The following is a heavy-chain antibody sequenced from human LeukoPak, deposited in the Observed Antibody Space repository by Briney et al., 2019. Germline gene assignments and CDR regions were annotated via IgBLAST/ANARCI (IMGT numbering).Heavy chain of an antibody. CDR1: GFTFSSYW. CDR3: ARGPNYCSSTSCYATGFDY. V-gene: IGHV3-7*01. J-gene: IGHJ4*02. D-gene: IGHD2-2*01. CDR2: IKQDGSEK. Sequence: PGGSLRHSCAASGFTFSSYWMSWVRQAPGKGLEWVANIKQDGSEKYYVDSVKGRFTISRDNAKNSLYLQMNSLRAEDTAVYYCARGPNYCSSTSCYATGFDYWGQGTLVTVSS.